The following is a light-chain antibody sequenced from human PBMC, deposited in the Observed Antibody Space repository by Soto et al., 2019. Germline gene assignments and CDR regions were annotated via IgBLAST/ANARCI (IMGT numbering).Light chain of an antibody. J-gene: IGKJ5*01. CDR3: QQYKSWPPIT. CDR1: QSVPSR. V-gene: IGKV3-15*01. CDR2: GAS. Sequence: EIVMTQSPATLSVSPGEDVTLSCMASQSVPSRIAWYQQKPGQAPSLLTYGASTRATGVPDRFSGTGSGTEFTLTISSLKSEDYAVYYCQQYKSWPPITFGQGTRLEI.